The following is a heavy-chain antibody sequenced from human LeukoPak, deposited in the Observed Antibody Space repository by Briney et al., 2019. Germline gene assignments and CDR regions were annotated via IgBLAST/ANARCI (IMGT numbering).Heavy chain of an antibody. V-gene: IGHV3-23*01. D-gene: IGHD6-6*01. J-gene: IGHJ4*02. Sequence: GGSLRLSCAASGFTFSRYAMSWARQAPGKGLEWVSAISGSGTITYYADSVKGRFTISRDNSKDTLYLQMNSLRAEDTAIYFCAILTTHSSSSQFDYWGQGTLVTVSS. CDR3: AILTTHSSSSQFDY. CDR1: GFTFSRYA. CDR2: ISGSGTIT.